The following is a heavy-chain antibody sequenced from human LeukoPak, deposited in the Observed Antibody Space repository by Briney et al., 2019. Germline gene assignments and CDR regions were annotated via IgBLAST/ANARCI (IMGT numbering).Heavy chain of an antibody. D-gene: IGHD3-10*01. V-gene: IGHV4-59*01. CDR1: GGSISSYY. Sequence: SETLSLTCTVSGGSISSYYWSWIRQPPGKGLEWIGYIYYSGSTNYNPSLKSRVTISVDTSKNQFSLKLSSVTAADTAVYYCASHGSGSYYHPFDYWGQGTLVTVSS. CDR3: ASHGSGSYYHPFDY. J-gene: IGHJ4*02. CDR2: IYYSGST.